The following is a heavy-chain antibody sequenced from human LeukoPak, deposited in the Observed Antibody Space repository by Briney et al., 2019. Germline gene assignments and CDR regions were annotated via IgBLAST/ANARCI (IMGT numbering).Heavy chain of an antibody. CDR1: GYTFTSYG. CDR2: ISAYNGNT. Sequence: ASVKVSCKASGYTFTSYGISWVRQAPGQGLEWMGWISAYNGNTNYAQKLQGRVTMTTDTSTSTAFMELRSLRFDDTAVYYCARTRNTVTMNWFDPWGQGTLVTVSS. V-gene: IGHV1-18*01. D-gene: IGHD4-17*01. J-gene: IGHJ5*02. CDR3: ARTRNTVTMNWFDP.